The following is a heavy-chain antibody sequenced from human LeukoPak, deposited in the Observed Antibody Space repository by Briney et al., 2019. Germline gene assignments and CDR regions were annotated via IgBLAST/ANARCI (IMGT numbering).Heavy chain of an antibody. V-gene: IGHV4-4*02. CDR2: IYYSGST. D-gene: IGHD3-10*01. J-gene: IGHJ3*02. CDR1: GGSISSSNW. Sequence: SGTLSLTCAVSGGSISSSNWWSWVRQPPGKGLEWIGYIYYSGSTYYNPSLKSRVTISVDTSKNQFSLKLSSVTAADTAVYYCAREASGDAFDIWGQGTMVTVSS. CDR3: AREASGDAFDI.